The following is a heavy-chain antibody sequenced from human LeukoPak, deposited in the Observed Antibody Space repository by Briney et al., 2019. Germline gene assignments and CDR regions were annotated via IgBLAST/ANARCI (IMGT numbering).Heavy chain of an antibody. CDR3: TRETAFDF. CDR2: GSGAGVSR. CDR1: GFTFSSYA. Sequence: GESLGLSCAVSGFTFSSYAMSWVRQAPGKGLEWVSVGSGAGVSRYNANAVKGRFTMSRDNAKNSLYLQMNSLRAEDSAVYYCTRETAFDFWGQGTVVTVSS. J-gene: IGHJ3*01. V-gene: IGHV3-23*01.